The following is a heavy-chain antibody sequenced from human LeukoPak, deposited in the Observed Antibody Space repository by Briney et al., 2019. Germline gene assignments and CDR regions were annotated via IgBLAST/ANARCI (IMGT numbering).Heavy chain of an antibody. J-gene: IGHJ6*03. CDR2: ISGSGGST. CDR1: GFTFSSYG. Sequence: GGSLRLSCAASGFTFSSYGMSWVRQAPGKGLEWVSAISGSGGSTYYADSVKGRFTISRDNSKNTLYLQMNSLRAEDTAVYYCAKDGYDSSGYWPYYYYTDVWGKGTTVTISS. CDR3: AKDGYDSSGYWPYYYYTDV. V-gene: IGHV3-23*01. D-gene: IGHD3-22*01.